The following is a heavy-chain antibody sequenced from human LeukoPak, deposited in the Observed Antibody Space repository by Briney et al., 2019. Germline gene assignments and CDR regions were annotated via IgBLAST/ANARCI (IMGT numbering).Heavy chain of an antibody. V-gene: IGHV1-2*06. CDR1: GYTFTDYY. CDR3: ARDPGIAAAGNSFDP. CDR2: INPNRGVA. D-gene: IGHD6-13*01. Sequence: GASVQVSCKASGYTFTDYYMHWVRQAPGQGLEWMGRINPNRGVAKYAERFQGRVTMTRDTSICTAYMALSRLRSDDAAVYYCARDPGIAAAGNSFDPWGQGTLVTVSS. J-gene: IGHJ5*02.